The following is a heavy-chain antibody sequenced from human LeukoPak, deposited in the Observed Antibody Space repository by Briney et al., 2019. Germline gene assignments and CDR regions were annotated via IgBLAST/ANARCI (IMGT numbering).Heavy chain of an antibody. CDR3: ARANWGGDAFDI. J-gene: IGHJ3*02. D-gene: IGHD7-27*01. CDR2: IYYSGST. CDR1: GGSISSGDYY. Sequence: SQTLSLTCTVSGGSISSGDYYWSWIRQPPGTGLEWIGYIYYSGSTYYNPSLKSRVTISVDTSKNQFSLRLSSVTAADTAVYYCARANWGGDAFDIWGQGTMVTVSS. V-gene: IGHV4-30-4*08.